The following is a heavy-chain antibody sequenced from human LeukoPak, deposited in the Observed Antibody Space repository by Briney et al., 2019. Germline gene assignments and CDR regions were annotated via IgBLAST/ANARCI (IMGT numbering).Heavy chain of an antibody. J-gene: IGHJ4*02. CDR1: EFTFSSYA. V-gene: IGHV3-30*04. CDR2: ISYDGRTT. CDR3: ARDPSRLLNGGRLDY. Sequence: GGSLRLSCVASEFTFSSYAMHWVPQAPRKGLEWVSVISYDGRTTYLSDSVKGRFSTSRDNSKNTVNLQMNSLRDEDTAVYYCARDPSRLLNGGRLDYWGQGTLVTVSS. D-gene: IGHD7-27*01.